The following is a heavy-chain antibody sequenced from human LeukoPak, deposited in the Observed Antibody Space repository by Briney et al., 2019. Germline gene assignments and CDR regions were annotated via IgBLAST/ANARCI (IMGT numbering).Heavy chain of an antibody. D-gene: IGHD6-13*01. V-gene: IGHV3-7*04. CDR2: IKPDGSET. J-gene: IGHJ4*02. CDR1: GVTFSSYW. CDR3: ARDPISSQGF. Sequence: PGGSLRLSCVASGVTFSSYWMTWVRQAPGRGLEWVANIKPDGSETYYVDYLKGRFTVSRDNAKNSLYLQVSSLRAEDTAVYYCARDPISSQGFWGQGTLVTVSS.